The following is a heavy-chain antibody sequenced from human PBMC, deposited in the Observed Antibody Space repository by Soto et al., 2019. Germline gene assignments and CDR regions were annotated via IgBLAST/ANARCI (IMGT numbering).Heavy chain of an antibody. Sequence: GGSLRLSCAASGFTFSNYAMSWVRQAPGKGLEWVSGIRGGGGSTYYADSVKGRFTISRDNSKNTLYLQMNSLRAEDTAAYYCAKAGYYYYYGMDVWGQGTAVTVSS. CDR3: AKAGYYYYYGMDV. CDR1: GFTFSNYA. CDR2: IRGGGGST. J-gene: IGHJ6*02. V-gene: IGHV3-23*01.